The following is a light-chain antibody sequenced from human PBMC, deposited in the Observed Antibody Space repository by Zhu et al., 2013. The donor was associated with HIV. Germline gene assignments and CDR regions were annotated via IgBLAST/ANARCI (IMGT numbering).Light chain of an antibody. CDR3: QQYNNWWT. Sequence: EIVMTQSPATLYVSPGERAILSCRASQSVGNNLAWYQQKPGQAPRLLIYGASTRATGIPARFSGSGSGTEFTLTISSLQSEDSAIYYCQQYNNWWTFGQGTKVEIK. CDR1: QSVGNN. J-gene: IGKJ1*01. CDR2: GAS. V-gene: IGKV3-15*01.